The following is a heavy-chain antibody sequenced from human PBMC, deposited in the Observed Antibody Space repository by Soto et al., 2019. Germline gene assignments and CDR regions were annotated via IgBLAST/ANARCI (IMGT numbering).Heavy chain of an antibody. CDR3: AKDRGWSSADLEY. CDR1: GFNFSSFG. CDR2: MSYDGSSK. J-gene: IGHJ4*02. V-gene: IGHV3-30*18. Sequence: TGGSLRLSCAASGFNFSSFGMHWVRQAPGKGLEWVALMSYDGSSKYYQDSLKGRFTISRDKSKNTLYLQMSSLRVEDTAVYYCAKDRGWSSADLEYWGQGTLVTVSS. D-gene: IGHD6-19*01.